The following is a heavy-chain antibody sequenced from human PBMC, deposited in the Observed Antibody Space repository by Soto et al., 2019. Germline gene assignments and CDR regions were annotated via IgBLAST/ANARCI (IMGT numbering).Heavy chain of an antibody. J-gene: IGHJ4*02. Sequence: PGGSLRLSCAASGLIFSDVWMTWVRQAPGKGLEWVGRIKTKPDDGTIDYAAPVRGRFTISRDDSKNTLYLQMPSLTPDDTGVYYCTTSNLGVDFWGPGTLVTVSS. CDR2: IKTKPDDGTI. CDR1: GLIFSDVW. D-gene: IGHD1-1*01. CDR3: TTSNLGVDF. V-gene: IGHV3-15*01.